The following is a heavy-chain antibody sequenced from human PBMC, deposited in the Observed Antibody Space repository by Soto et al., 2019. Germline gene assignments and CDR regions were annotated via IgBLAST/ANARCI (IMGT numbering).Heavy chain of an antibody. CDR1: GYTFTSYY. CDR3: ARGGEVTAYYYYYMDV. Sequence: ASVKVSCKASGYTFTSYYMHWVRQAPGQGLEWMGIINPSGGSTSYAQKFQGRVTMTRDTSTSTVYMELSSLRSEDTAVYYCARGGEVTAYYYYYMDVWGKGTTVTVSS. D-gene: IGHD2-21*02. V-gene: IGHV1-46*03. CDR2: INPSGGST. J-gene: IGHJ6*03.